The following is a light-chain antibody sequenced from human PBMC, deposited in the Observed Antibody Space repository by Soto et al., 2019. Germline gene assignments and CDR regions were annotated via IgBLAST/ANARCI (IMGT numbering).Light chain of an antibody. V-gene: IGLV1-44*01. Sequence: QAVVTLPPSASGTPGQRVTISCSGSNSNIGSNAVSWYQQLPGTAPKLLIYNNDQRPSGVPDRFSASKSGTSASLAISGLQSGDEADYYCAAWDDSLNGRVFGGGTKVTVL. CDR1: NSNIGSNA. CDR2: NND. CDR3: AAWDDSLNGRV. J-gene: IGLJ3*02.